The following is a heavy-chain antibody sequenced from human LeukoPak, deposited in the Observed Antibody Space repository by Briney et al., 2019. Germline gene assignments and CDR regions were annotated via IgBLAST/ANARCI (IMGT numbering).Heavy chain of an antibody. D-gene: IGHD2-2*01. Sequence: PGGSLRLSCAAYGFTFSTFAMSWVRQAPGMGLEWVSALSAGVTHYADSVKSRFSIFTDDSKNTVYLQMNSLRAEDTAVYYCVREAVHCSRTSCVKSNWFDPWGQGTLVTVYS. CDR1: GFTFSTFA. V-gene: IGHV3-23*01. J-gene: IGHJ5*02. CDR2: LSAGVT. CDR3: VREAVHCSRTSCVKSNWFDP.